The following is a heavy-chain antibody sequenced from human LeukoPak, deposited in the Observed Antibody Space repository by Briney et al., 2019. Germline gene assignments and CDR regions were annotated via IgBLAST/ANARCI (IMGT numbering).Heavy chain of an antibody. CDR2: ISSSGSTI. J-gene: IGHJ4*02. V-gene: IGHV3-48*03. D-gene: IGHD3-16*02. CDR1: GFTFSSFE. CDR3: ARGGWGFGGVIVQDY. Sequence: PGGSLRLSCAASGFTFSSFEMHWVRQAPGKGREWVSYISSSGSTIYYADTVKGRFIISRDNAKNTLYLQMNSLRAEDTAVYYCARGGWGFGGVIVQDYWGQGTLVTVSS.